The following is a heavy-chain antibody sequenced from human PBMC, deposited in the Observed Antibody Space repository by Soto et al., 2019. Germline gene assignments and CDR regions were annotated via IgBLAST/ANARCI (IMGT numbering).Heavy chain of an antibody. CDR3: ATMGTPATGLYYFDY. J-gene: IGHJ4*02. V-gene: IGHV4-30-4*01. CDR1: GGSISSGDYY. Sequence: SETLSLTCTVSGGSISSGDYYWSWIRQPPGKGLEWIGYISYSGSTYYNPSLKSRVTISVDTSKNQFSLNLSFVTAADTAVYYCATMGTPATGLYYFDYWGQGTLVTVSS. CDR2: ISYSGST. D-gene: IGHD2-15*01.